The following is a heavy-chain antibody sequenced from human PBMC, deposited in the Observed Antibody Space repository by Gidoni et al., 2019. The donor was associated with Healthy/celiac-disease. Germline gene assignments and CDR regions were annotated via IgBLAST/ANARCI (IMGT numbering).Heavy chain of an antibody. V-gene: IGHV6-1*01. CDR1: GDSVSSNSAS. Sequence: QVQLQQSGPGLVHPSQTLPLTCAISGDSVSSNSASCNWIRQSPSTGLEWLGRTYYRAKWYNDYAVSVKSRITINPDTSKNQFSLQLNSVTPEDTAVYYCARDRGRGDFHYYGMDVWGQGTTVTVSS. CDR2: TYYRAKWYN. D-gene: IGHD2-15*01. J-gene: IGHJ6*02. CDR3: ARDRGRGDFHYYGMDV.